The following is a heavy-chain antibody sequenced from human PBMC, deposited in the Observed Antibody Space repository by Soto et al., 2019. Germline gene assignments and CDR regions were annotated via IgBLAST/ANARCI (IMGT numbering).Heavy chain of an antibody. J-gene: IGHJ6*02. CDR2: INHSGST. CDR1: GGSFSGYY. D-gene: IGHD1-26*01. CDR3: ARVSGSYYNGIDV. V-gene: IGHV4-34*01. Sequence: SETLSLTCAVYGGSFSGYYWSWIRQPPGKGLEWIGEINHSGSTNYNPSLKSRVTISVDTSKNQFSLKLSSVTAADTAVYYCARVSGSYYNGIDVWGQGTTVTVSS.